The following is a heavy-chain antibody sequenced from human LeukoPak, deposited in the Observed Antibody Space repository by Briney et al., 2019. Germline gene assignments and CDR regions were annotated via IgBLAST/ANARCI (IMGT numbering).Heavy chain of an antibody. D-gene: IGHD6-13*01. J-gene: IGHJ5*02. Sequence: KPSETLSLTCTVSGGSISNYHWNWIRQPPGKGLEWIGYIYYSGYTSYNPSLKSRVTISADTSKNQFSLKLNSVTASDTAVYYCARAEVDYSGSWYRSFGVNRFDPWGQGTLVSVSS. CDR1: GGSISNYH. CDR2: IYYSGYT. CDR3: ARAEVDYSGSWYRSFGVNRFDP. V-gene: IGHV4-59*08.